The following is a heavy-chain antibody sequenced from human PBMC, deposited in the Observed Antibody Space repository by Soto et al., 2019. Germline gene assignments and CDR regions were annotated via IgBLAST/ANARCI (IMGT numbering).Heavy chain of an antibody. D-gene: IGHD1-1*01. CDR2: IVVGSGNT. CDR3: AADDTTGGWNDIAY. Sequence: ASVKVSCKASGFTFTSSAMQWVRQARGQRLEWIGWIVVGSGNTNYAQKFQERVTITRDMSTSTAYMELSSLRSEDTAVYYCAADDTTGGWNDIAYWGQGTLVTVSS. CDR1: GFTFTSSA. J-gene: IGHJ4*02. V-gene: IGHV1-58*02.